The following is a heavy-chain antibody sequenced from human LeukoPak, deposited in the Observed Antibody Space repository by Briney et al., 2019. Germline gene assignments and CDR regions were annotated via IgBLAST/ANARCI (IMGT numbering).Heavy chain of an antibody. Sequence: SETLSLTCTVSGGSVSSGSYYWSWIRQPPGKGLEWIGYIYYSGSTNYNPSLKSRVTISVDTSKNQFSLKLSSVTAADTAVYYCASRWLDGDNVDDNWGQGTMVTVSS. CDR1: GGSVSSGSYY. CDR2: IYYSGST. V-gene: IGHV4-61*01. J-gene: IGHJ3*02. CDR3: ASRWLDGDNVDDN. D-gene: IGHD4-17*01.